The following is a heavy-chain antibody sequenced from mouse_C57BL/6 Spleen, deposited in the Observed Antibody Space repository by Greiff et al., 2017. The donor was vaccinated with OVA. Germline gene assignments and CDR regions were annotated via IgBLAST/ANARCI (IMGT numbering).Heavy chain of an antibody. J-gene: IGHJ2*01. Sequence: DVQLVESGGGLVKPGGSLKLSCAASGFTFSDYGMHWVRQAPEKGLEWVAYISSGSSTIYYADTVKGRFTISRDNAKNTLFLQMTSLRSEDTAMYYCARKDYDGVDYWGQGTTLTVSS. V-gene: IGHV5-17*01. CDR2: ISSGSSTI. D-gene: IGHD2-4*01. CDR3: ARKDYDGVDY. CDR1: GFTFSDYG.